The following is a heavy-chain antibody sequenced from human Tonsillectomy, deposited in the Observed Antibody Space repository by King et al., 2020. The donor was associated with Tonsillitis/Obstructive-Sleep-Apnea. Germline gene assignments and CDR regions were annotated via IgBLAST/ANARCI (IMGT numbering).Heavy chain of an antibody. D-gene: IGHD3-3*01. CDR3: AIWSGYFFDFYYGMDV. CDR2: IYSDGST. Sequence: QLVQSGGGLIQPGGSLRLSCAASGFTVSSNYMSWVRQAPGKGLEWVSVIYSDGSTYYADSVKGRFTISRDNSKNTLYLQINSLRAEDTAVYYCAIWSGYFFDFYYGMDVWGQGTTVTVSS. J-gene: IGHJ6*02. CDR1: GFTVSSNY. V-gene: IGHV3-53*01.